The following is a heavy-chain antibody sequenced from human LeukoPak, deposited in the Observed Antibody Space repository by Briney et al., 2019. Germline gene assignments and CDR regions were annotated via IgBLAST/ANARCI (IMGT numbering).Heavy chain of an antibody. D-gene: IGHD2-2*01. Sequence: GGSLRLSCAASGFTFSSYSMNWVRQAPGKGLEWVAYISVDSSATYYADSVKGRFTVSRDNAKKSLFLQMNSLRVEDTAVYYCARGSVVYFFDYWGQGTLVTVAS. CDR3: ARGSVVYFFDY. J-gene: IGHJ4*02. CDR1: GFTFSSYS. V-gene: IGHV3-48*01. CDR2: ISVDSSAT.